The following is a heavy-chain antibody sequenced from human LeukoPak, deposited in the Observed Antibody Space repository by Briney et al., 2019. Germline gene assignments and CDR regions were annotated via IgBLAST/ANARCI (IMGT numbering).Heavy chain of an antibody. CDR3: AKENDFDY. CDR1: GFTFSNYA. Sequence: PGGSLRLSCAASGFTFSNYAMHWVRQAPGKGLEWVSGISWNSGSIGYADSVKGRFTISRDNAKNSLYLQMNSLRAEDTALYYCAKENDFDYXGQGTLVTVSS. V-gene: IGHV3-9*01. J-gene: IGHJ4*02. CDR2: ISWNSGSI.